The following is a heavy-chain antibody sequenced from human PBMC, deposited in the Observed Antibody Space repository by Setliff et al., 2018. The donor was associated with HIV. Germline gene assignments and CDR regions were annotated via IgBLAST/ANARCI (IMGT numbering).Heavy chain of an antibody. V-gene: IGHV3-23*01. D-gene: IGHD3-16*01. CDR1: GFTLSSYW. J-gene: IGHJ3*02. Sequence: GGSLRLSCAASGFTLSSYWMSWVRQAPGKGLEWVSLISGGGDSTSYADSVKGRFTISRDNSKNTLYLQMTSLRVEDTAVYYCAKDGDYIWGSFSSHDAFDIWGQGTMVTVSS. CDR2: ISGGGDST. CDR3: AKDGDYIWGSFSSHDAFDI.